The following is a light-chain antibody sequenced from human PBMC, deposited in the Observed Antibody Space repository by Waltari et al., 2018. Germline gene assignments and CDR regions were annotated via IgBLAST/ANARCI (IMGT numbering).Light chain of an antibody. CDR1: SRYVGAYNY. CDR2: DVS. J-gene: IGLJ2*01. Sequence: QSALTQPASVSGSPGQSITISFPGTSRYVGAYNYVSWYQQHPGKAPKLMIYDVSNRPSGVSNRFSGSKSGNTASLTISGLQAEDEADYYCSSYTSSSAVVFGGGTKLTVL. V-gene: IGLV2-14*03. CDR3: SSYTSSSAVV.